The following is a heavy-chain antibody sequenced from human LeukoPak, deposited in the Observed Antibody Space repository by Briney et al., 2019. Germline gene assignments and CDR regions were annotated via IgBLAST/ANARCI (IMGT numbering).Heavy chain of an antibody. Sequence: SETLSLTCTVSGGSISSYYWSWIRQPPGKGLEWIGYIYYSGSTNYNPPLKSRVTMSVDTSKNQFSLKLSSVTAADTAVYYCATGIAVAGTPFDYWGQGTLVTVSS. CDR2: IYYSGST. V-gene: IGHV4-59*01. CDR3: ATGIAVAGTPFDY. J-gene: IGHJ4*02. CDR1: GGSISSYY. D-gene: IGHD6-19*01.